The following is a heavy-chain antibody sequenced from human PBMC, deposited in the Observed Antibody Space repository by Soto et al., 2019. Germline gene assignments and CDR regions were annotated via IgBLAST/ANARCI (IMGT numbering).Heavy chain of an antibody. CDR1: GYSFTSYW. Sequence: PGESLKISCKGSGYSFTSYWIGWVRQMPGKGLEWMGIIHPGDSDTRYSPSFQGQVTISADKSISTAYLQWSSLKASDTAMYYCASVIYGSGSYPYYYGMDVWGQGTTVTVSS. J-gene: IGHJ6*02. D-gene: IGHD3-10*01. CDR3: ASVIYGSGSYPYYYGMDV. CDR2: IHPGDSDT. V-gene: IGHV5-51*01.